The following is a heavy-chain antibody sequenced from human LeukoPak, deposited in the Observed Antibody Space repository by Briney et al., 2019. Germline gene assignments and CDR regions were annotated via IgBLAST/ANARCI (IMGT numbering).Heavy chain of an antibody. CDR3: ARDLTDYDSSGYYVLDY. V-gene: IGHV3-21*01. J-gene: IGHJ4*02. CDR2: ISSSSYI. CDR1: GFTFSSYS. Sequence: PGGSLRLSCAASGFTFSSYSMNWVRQAPGKGLEWVSSISSSSYIYYADSVKGRFTISRDNAKNSLYLQMNSLRAEDTAVYYCARDLTDYDSSGYYVLDYWGQGTLVTVSS. D-gene: IGHD3-22*01.